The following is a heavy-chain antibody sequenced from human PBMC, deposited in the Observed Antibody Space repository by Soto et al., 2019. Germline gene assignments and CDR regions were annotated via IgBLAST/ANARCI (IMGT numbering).Heavy chain of an antibody. J-gene: IGHJ6*02. CDR2: IGTAGDT. CDR3: AKGLRRNTRYYYGMDV. D-gene: IGHD5-12*01. V-gene: IGHV3-13*01. Sequence: LRRSCAASGFTFSSYDMHGVRQATGKGLEWVSAIGTAGDTYYPGSVKGRFTISRENSKNSLYLQMNSLRAGDTAVYYCAKGLRRNTRYYYGMDVWGQGTTVTVSS. CDR1: GFTFSSYD.